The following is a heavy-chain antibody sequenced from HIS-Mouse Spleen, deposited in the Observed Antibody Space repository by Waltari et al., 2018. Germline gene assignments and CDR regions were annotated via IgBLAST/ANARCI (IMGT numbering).Heavy chain of an antibody. CDR1: GYTFTGYY. V-gene: IGHV1-2*02. Sequence: QVQLVQSGAEVKKPGASVKVSCKASGYTFTGYYMHWVRQAPGQGLEWMGWINPTSGGTNYAQKFQGRVTMTRDTSISTAYMELSRLRSDDTAVYYCARGRGYSGYDWDYWGQGTLVTVSS. D-gene: IGHD5-12*01. CDR2: INPTSGGT. CDR3: ARGRGYSGYDWDY. J-gene: IGHJ4*02.